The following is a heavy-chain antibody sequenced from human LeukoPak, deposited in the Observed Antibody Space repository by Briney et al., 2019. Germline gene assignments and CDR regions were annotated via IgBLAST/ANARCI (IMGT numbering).Heavy chain of an antibody. Sequence: GGSLRLSCAASGFSVNRNYLRWVRQPPGKGLEWVSVIYSGGSTYYADSVKGRFTISRDNSKNTLYLQMNSLRAEDTAVYYCARSAVTGPGWIDSWGQGTLVTVSS. CDR3: ARSAVTGPGWIDS. V-gene: IGHV3-53*01. CDR2: IYSGGST. J-gene: IGHJ5*01. CDR1: GFSVNRNY. D-gene: IGHD6-19*01.